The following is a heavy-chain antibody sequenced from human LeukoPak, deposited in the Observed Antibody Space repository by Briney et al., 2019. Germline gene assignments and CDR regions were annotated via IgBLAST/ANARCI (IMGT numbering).Heavy chain of an antibody. CDR2: INPSGGST. J-gene: IGHJ6*02. D-gene: IGHD3-3*01. Sequence: ASVKVSCKASGYTFTSYYMHWVRQAPGQGLEWMGIINPSGGSTSYAQKFQGRVTMTRDTSTSTVYMELSSLRSEHTAVYYCARDLFPLKSGRNGYYYYHSMDVWGQGTTVTVSS. V-gene: IGHV1-46*01. CDR3: ARDLFPLKSGRNGYYYYHSMDV. CDR1: GYTFTSYY.